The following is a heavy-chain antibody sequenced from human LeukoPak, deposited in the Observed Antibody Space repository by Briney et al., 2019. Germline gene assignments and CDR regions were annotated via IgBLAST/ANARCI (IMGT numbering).Heavy chain of an antibody. J-gene: IGHJ6*03. CDR1: GFTFGDYA. CDR2: IRSKAYGGTT. Sequence: SLRLSCTASGFTFGDYAMSWVRQAPGKGLEWVGFIRSKAYGGTTEYAASVKGRFTISRNDSKSIAYLQMNSLKTEDTAVYYCTRPYYDFWSAYWYYMDVWGKGTTVTVSS. D-gene: IGHD3-3*01. CDR3: TRPYYDFWSAYWYYMDV. V-gene: IGHV3-49*04.